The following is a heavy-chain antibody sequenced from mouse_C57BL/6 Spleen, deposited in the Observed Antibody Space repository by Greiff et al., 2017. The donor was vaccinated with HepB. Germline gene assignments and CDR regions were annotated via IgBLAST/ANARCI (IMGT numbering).Heavy chain of an antibody. CDR3: ARDQADWYFDV. V-gene: IGHV5-4*01. J-gene: IGHJ1*03. CDR1: GFTFSSYA. CDR2: ISDGGSYT. D-gene: IGHD3-2*02. Sequence: EVQLVESGGGLVKPGGSLKLSCAASGFTFSSYAMSWVRQTPEKRLEWVATISDGGSYTYYPDNVKGRFTISRDNAKNNLYLQIGHLKSEDTAIFYCARDQADWYFDVWGTGTTVTVSS.